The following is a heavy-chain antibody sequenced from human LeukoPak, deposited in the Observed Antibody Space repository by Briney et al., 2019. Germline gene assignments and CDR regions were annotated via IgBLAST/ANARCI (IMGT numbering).Heavy chain of an antibody. Sequence: PSETLSLTCTVSGGSISSSSYYWGWIRQPPGKGLEWIGSIYYSGSTYYNPSLKSRVTISVDTSKNQFSLKLSSVTAADTAVYYCAREGVSGSYFPFDYWGQGTLVTVSS. J-gene: IGHJ4*02. V-gene: IGHV4-39*07. D-gene: IGHD1-26*01. CDR1: GGSISSSSYY. CDR2: IYYSGST. CDR3: AREGVSGSYFPFDY.